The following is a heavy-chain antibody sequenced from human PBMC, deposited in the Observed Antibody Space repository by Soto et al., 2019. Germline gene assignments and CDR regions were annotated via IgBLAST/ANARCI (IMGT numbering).Heavy chain of an antibody. D-gene: IGHD2-15*01. J-gene: IGHJ6*02. CDR3: ARDRGYDAHDYYYNAMDV. V-gene: IGHV3-21*01. CDR2: IRGFSPYT. Sequence: ESLRLSCISSGFTFRTYTMNWVRQAPGKGLEWVSGIRGFSPYTFYAESVKGRFTISRDNAKNSLYLQMNSLRAEDTAVYYCARDRGYDAHDYYYNAMDVWGQGTTVTVSS. CDR1: GFTFRTYT.